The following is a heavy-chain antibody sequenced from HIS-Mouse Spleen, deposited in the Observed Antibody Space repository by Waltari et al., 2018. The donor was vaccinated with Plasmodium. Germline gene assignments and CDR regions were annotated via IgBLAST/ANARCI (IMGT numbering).Heavy chain of an antibody. D-gene: IGHD6-13*01. J-gene: IGHJ6*02. Sequence: VESGGGVVQPGRSLRLSCAASGFTFSSYAMHWVRQAPGKGLEWVAVISYDGSNKYYADSVKGRFTISRDNSKNTLYLQMNSLRAEDTAVYYCARAHTGYSSSWYYYGMDVWGQGTTVTVSS. CDR1: GFTFSSYA. CDR2: ISYDGSNK. V-gene: IGHV3-30*04. CDR3: ARAHTGYSSSWYYYGMDV.